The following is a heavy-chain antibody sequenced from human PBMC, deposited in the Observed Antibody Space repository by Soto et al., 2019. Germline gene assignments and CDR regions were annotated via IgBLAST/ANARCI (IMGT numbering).Heavy chain of an antibody. CDR1: GGSFTGYY. J-gene: IGHJ4*02. CDR2: IKDGGST. V-gene: IGHV4-34*01. Sequence: QVQLQQWGAGLLKPSETLSLTCAVNGGSFTGYYWSWVRQPPGKGLEWIGEIKDGGSTNYSPSLRSRVPISADTSKRQLSLKVTSVTAADTAVYYCARGQEGVVATHWDQGSLVTVSS. CDR3: ARGQEGVVATH. D-gene: IGHD2-15*01.